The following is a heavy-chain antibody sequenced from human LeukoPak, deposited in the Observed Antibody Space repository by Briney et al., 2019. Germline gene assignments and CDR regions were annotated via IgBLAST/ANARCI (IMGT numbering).Heavy chain of an antibody. CDR3: ARGIYGSGSYSPGYYYYGMDV. CDR2: IYYSGST. J-gene: IGHJ6*02. D-gene: IGHD3-10*01. Sequence: PSETLSLTCTVSGGSISSYYWSWIRQSPGKGLEWIGYIYYSGSTNYNPSLKSRVTISVDTSKNQFSLKLSSVTAADTAVYYCARGIYGSGSYSPGYYYYGMDVWGQGTTVTVSS. CDR1: GGSISSYY. V-gene: IGHV4-59*12.